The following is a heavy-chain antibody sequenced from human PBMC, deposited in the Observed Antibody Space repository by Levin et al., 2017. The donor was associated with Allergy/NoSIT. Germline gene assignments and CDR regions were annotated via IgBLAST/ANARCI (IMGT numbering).Heavy chain of an antibody. CDR2: VYNHGRT. CDR3: ARFRLGAAATLFDS. J-gene: IGHJ4*01. D-gene: IGHD6-13*01. V-gene: IGHV4-61*01. Sequence: NPSETLSLTCAVSGASISSGYHQWTWIRQPPGKGLEWVGYVYNHGRTNYNPSLNSRLAISVDTSKNQFSLRLSSVTAADTALYYCARFRLGAAATLFDSWGHGTLVTVSS. CDR1: GASISSGYHQ.